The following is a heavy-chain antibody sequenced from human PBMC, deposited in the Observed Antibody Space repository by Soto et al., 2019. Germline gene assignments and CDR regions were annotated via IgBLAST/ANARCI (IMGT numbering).Heavy chain of an antibody. Sequence: ASVKVSCKASGYTFTSYGISWVRQAPGQGLEWMGWISAYNGNTNYAQKLQGRVTMTTDTSTSTAYMELRSLRSDDTAVYYCARDTRWGTLTYNWFHPWGQGTLVTVPS. D-gene: IGHD3-16*01. CDR3: ARDTRWGTLTYNWFHP. J-gene: IGHJ5*02. V-gene: IGHV1-18*01. CDR1: GYTFTSYG. CDR2: ISAYNGNT.